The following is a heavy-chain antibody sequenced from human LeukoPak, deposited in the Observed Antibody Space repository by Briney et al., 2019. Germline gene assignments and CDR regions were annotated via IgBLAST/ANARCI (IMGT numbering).Heavy chain of an antibody. V-gene: IGHV4-39*01. CDR2: IYYSGST. D-gene: IGHD2-2*01. CDR3: ARQLGYCSSTSCYADKVDY. CDR1: GGSISSSSYY. Sequence: SETLSLTCTVSGGSISSSSYYWGWIRQPPGKGLEWIGSIYYSGSTYYNPSLKGRVTISVDTSKNQFSLKLSSVTAADTAVYYCARQLGYCSSTSCYADKVDYWGQGTLVTVPS. J-gene: IGHJ4*02.